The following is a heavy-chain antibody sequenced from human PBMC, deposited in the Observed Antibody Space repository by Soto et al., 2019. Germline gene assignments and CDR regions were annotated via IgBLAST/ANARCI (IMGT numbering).Heavy chain of an antibody. D-gene: IGHD1-26*01. CDR2: SAPEEGGP. CDR1: KNTLTELT. V-gene: IGHV1-24*01. CDR3: AADRKIVGTIGAFDF. Sequence: QVQLIQSGAEVRKPGASVKVSCKVPKNTLTELTIDWLRQAPGKGLEWMGRSAPEEGGPIYPQKFQGRVSMAEDPSTDTAYMELTSLRFEDTAVYFCAADRKIVGTIGAFDFWGQGTLLTVSS. J-gene: IGHJ4*02.